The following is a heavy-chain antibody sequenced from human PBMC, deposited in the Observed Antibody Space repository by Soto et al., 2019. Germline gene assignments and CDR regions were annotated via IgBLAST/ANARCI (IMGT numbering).Heavy chain of an antibody. CDR1: GYSFTDYL. CDR2: VRPNGGGT. J-gene: IGHJ4*02. D-gene: IGHD3-16*01. V-gene: IGHV1-2*02. CDR3: VREDGHGGKSDY. Sequence: QVELVQSGAEVKNPGASVKVSCKTSGYSFTDYLIHWVRQAPGQGLEWMGWVRPNGGGTHYAQKFQGRVTMTRDTSLDTAYMDLGRLTSDDTAVYYCVREDGHGGKSDYWGQGTLVTVSS.